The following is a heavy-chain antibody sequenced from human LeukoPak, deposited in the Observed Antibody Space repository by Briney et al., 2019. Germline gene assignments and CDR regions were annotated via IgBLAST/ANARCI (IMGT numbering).Heavy chain of an antibody. J-gene: IGHJ4*02. CDR3: ARDLNWETY. Sequence: GGSLRLSCAASGFTFSSYSMNWVRQAPGKGLEWVSYISSSSSTIYYADSVKGRFTISRDNAKNSLYLQMNSLRAEDTALYHCARDLNWETYWGQGTLVSVSS. D-gene: IGHD7-27*01. CDR1: GFTFSSYS. CDR2: ISSSSSTI. V-gene: IGHV3-48*04.